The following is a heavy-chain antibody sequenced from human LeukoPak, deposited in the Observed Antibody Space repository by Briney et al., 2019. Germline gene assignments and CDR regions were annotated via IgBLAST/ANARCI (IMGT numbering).Heavy chain of an antibody. D-gene: IGHD2-2*01. V-gene: IGHV4-34*01. CDR1: GGSFSGYY. Sequence: SETLSLTCAVYGGSFSGYYWSWIRQPPGKGLEWIGEINHSGSTNYNPSLKSRVTISVDTSKNQFSLKLSSVTAADTAVYYCARGRVRCSSTSCYPRAAAFDIWGQGTMVTVSS. CDR3: ARGRVRCSSTSCYPRAAAFDI. CDR2: INHSGST. J-gene: IGHJ3*02.